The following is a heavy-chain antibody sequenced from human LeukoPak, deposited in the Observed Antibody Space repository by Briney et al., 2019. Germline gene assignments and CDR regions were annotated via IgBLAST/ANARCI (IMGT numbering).Heavy chain of an antibody. CDR3: ARDGTYYYDSSGCIDY. CDR2: ISTDAGET. V-gene: IGHV3-21*01. CDR1: GFTFSSYS. D-gene: IGHD3-22*01. Sequence: GGSLRLSCAASGFTFSSYSMNWVRQAPGKGLEWVSAISTDAGETHYADSVKGRFTISRDNSKNTLYLQMNSLRAEDTAVYYCARDGTYYYDSSGCIDYWGQGTLVTVSS. J-gene: IGHJ4*02.